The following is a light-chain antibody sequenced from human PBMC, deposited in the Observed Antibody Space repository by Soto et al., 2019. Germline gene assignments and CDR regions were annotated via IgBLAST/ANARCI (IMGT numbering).Light chain of an antibody. J-gene: IGKJ1*01. Sequence: EIVLTQSPATLSLSPGERATLSCRASQSVSSYLAWYQQKPGQAPRLLIYDASNRATGIPARFSGSGSGTDFTLTISSLEPEDFALYYCQQRSNWPPETFGQGTKVEIK. V-gene: IGKV3-11*01. CDR2: DAS. CDR3: QQRSNWPPET. CDR1: QSVSSY.